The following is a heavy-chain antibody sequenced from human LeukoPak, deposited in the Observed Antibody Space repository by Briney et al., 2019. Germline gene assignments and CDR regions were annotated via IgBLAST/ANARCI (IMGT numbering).Heavy chain of an antibody. V-gene: IGHV3-7*01. J-gene: IGHJ4*02. CDR1: GLHLGGPW. CDR3: ATTSRGSTFDR. CDR2: INQEGSEK. D-gene: IGHD3-10*01. Sequence: GALRPSCVGFGLHLGGPWVHWVRQAPGKGVEWVAKINQEGSEKYYVDSVKGRFTISRDNAKNSLYLQMNSLRVEDTAVYYCATTSRGSTFDRWGQGKLVTVSS.